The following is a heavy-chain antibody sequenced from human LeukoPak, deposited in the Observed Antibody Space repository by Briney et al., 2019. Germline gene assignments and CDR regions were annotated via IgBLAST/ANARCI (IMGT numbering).Heavy chain of an antibody. Sequence: GGSLRLSCVGSGFTFSSNGIQWVRQAPGKGLEWVAVVAADGGHKVYSDSVKGRFSMSRDNSKNTAFLQMDSLGAEDAAVYFCAREHSHNNWFFDLWGPGTPVTVSS. CDR1: GFTFSSNG. D-gene: IGHD5-18*01. J-gene: IGHJ2*01. CDR2: VAADGGHK. CDR3: AREHSHNNWFFDL. V-gene: IGHV3-30*03.